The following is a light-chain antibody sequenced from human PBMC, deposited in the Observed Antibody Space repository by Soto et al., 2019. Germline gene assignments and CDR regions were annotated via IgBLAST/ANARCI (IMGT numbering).Light chain of an antibody. CDR2: DAS. CDR1: QSVSSD. Sequence: EIVLTQSPATLSSSPGERATLSCRASQSVSSDLAWYQQKPDQAPRILIYDASNRATGIPARFSGSGSGTDFTLTISSLEPEDFAVYYCQQRRNWPLTFGHGTRLEIK. CDR3: QQRRNWPLT. J-gene: IGKJ5*01. V-gene: IGKV3-11*01.